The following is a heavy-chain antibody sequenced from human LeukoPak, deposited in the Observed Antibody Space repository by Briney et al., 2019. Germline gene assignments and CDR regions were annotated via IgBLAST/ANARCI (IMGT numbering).Heavy chain of an antibody. D-gene: IGHD3-10*01. Sequence: SQTLSLTCTVSGGSISSGSYYWSWIRQPAGKGLEWIGRIYTSGSTNYNPSLKSRVTMSVDTSKNQFSLKLSSVTAADTAVYYCARDRYGSGSYYIDYWGQGTLVTVSS. CDR1: GGSISSGSYY. CDR3: ARDRYGSGSYYIDY. V-gene: IGHV4-61*02. J-gene: IGHJ4*02. CDR2: IYTSGST.